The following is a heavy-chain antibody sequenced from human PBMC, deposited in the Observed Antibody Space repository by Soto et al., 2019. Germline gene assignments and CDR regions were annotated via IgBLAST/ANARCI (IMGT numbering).Heavy chain of an antibody. CDR3: ARGAFLYCSSTSCPYYYYGIDA. CDR1: GDSISSYY. V-gene: IGHV4-59*01. Sequence: SENLSITCTVSGDSISSYYWSWIRQPPGKGLEWIAYIYYSGSTKYNPPLKSRVTISVDTSKKQFSLKMSFVTVPDKAVYYCARGAFLYCSSTSCPYYYYGIDAWGQRITVP. J-gene: IGHJ6*02. D-gene: IGHD2-2*01. CDR2: IYYSGST.